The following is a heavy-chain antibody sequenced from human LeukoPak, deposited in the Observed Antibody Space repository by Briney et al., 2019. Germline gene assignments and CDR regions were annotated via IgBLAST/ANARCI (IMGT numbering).Heavy chain of an antibody. CDR2: INHSGST. Sequence: PSETLSLTCAVYGGSFSGYYWSRIRQPPGKGLEWIGEINHSGSTNYNPSLKSRVTISVDTSKNQFSLKLSSVTAADTAVYYCASEGIAAAGTGDWFDPWGQGTLVTVSS. D-gene: IGHD6-13*01. CDR1: GGSFSGYY. J-gene: IGHJ5*02. V-gene: IGHV4-34*01. CDR3: ASEGIAAAGTGDWFDP.